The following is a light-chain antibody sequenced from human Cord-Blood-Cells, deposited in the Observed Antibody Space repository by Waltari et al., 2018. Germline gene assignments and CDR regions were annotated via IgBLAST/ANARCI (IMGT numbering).Light chain of an antibody. CDR1: QSISSY. Sequence: DIQMTQPPSSLSASVGDRVTITCRASQSISSYLNWYQQKPGKAPKLLIYAASSLQSGVPSRFSDSGSGTDFTLTISSLQPEDFATYYCQQSYSTPYTFGQGTKLEIK. CDR3: QQSYSTPYT. V-gene: IGKV1-39*01. CDR2: AAS. J-gene: IGKJ2*01.